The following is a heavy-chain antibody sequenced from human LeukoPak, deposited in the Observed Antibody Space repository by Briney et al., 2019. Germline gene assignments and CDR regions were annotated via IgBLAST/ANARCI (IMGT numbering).Heavy chain of an antibody. CDR1: GGSVNSGTYY. CDR2: IYYSGSA. CDR3: ARDLGDDYYGSGSHKRSGGRPRLGF. V-gene: IGHV4-39*07. Sequence: SETLSLTCTVSGGSVNSGTYYWSWIRQPPGKGLEWIGNIYYSGSAYYNPSLKSRVTMSVDTSKNQFSLKLSSVTAADTAVYYCARDLGDDYYGSGSHKRSGGRPRLGFWGQGTLVTVSS. D-gene: IGHD3-10*01. J-gene: IGHJ4*02.